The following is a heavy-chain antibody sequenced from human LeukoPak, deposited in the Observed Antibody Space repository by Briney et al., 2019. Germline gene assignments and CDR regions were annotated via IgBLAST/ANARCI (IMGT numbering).Heavy chain of an antibody. V-gene: IGHV1-18*01. CDR2: ISAYNGNT. CDR3: ARAAQLQTITIFHLYYYYMDV. J-gene: IGHJ6*03. D-gene: IGHD3-3*01. Sequence: ASVKVSCKASGYTFTSYGISWVRQAPGQGLEWMGWISAYNGNTNYTQKLQDRVTMTADTSTNTAYMELRSLRSDDTAVYYCARAAQLQTITIFHLYYYYMDVWGKGTTVTVSS. CDR1: GYTFTSYG.